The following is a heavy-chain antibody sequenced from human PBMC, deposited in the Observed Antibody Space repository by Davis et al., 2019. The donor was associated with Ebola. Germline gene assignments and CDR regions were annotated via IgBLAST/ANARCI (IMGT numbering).Heavy chain of an antibody. Sequence: SLKISCAGSGFTFGDYAMHWVRQAPGKGLEWVSGISWNSDSIVYADSVKGRFTISRDNAKNSLYLQMNSLRVEDTALYYCAKGRTIPLALDFWGQGTLVTVSS. CDR1: GFTFGDYA. CDR2: ISWNSDSI. J-gene: IGHJ4*02. CDR3: AKGRTIPLALDF. D-gene: IGHD2-2*02. V-gene: IGHV3-9*01.